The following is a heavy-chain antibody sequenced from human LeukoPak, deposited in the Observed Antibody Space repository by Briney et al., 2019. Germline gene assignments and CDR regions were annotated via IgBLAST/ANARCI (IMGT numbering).Heavy chain of an antibody. D-gene: IGHD6-19*01. V-gene: IGHV4-39*07. J-gene: IGHJ3*02. CDR1: GGSISSSSYY. CDR3: ARLWGGAVAGSEFDAFDI. CDR2: IYYSGST. Sequence: PSETLSLTCTVSGGSISSSSYYWGWIRQPPGKGLEWIGSIYYSGSTNYNPSLKSRVTISVDTSKNQFSLKLSSVTAADTAVYYCARLWGGAVAGSEFDAFDIWGQGTMVTVSS.